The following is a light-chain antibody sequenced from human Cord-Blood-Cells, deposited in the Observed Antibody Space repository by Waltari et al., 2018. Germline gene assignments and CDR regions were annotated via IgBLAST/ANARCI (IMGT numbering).Light chain of an antibody. CDR2: LGS. CDR3: MQALQTPWT. V-gene: IGKV2-28*01. J-gene: IGKJ1*01. CDR1: QSLLHSNGYNY. Sequence: DIVMTQSPLSLPVTTGEPASISCRSSQSLLHSNGYNYLDWYLQKPGQSPQLLLYLGSKRAFGVPESFRGSGSGPDFTLKISRVEAEIVGVYYCMQALQTPWTFGQGTKVEIK.